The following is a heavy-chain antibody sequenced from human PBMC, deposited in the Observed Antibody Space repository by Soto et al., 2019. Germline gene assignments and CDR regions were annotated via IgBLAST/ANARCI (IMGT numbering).Heavy chain of an antibody. V-gene: IGHV3-23*04. D-gene: IGHD6-13*01. CDR1: GFTFSSYA. CDR3: AKFRDSSWYSDY. Sequence: EVQLVESGGGLVQPGGSLRLSCAGSGFTFSSYAMSWVRQAPGKGLEWVSTISGDAGNTYYADSVKGRFTISRDNSKNTLSLQMNSLRAEDTAIYYCAKFRDSSWYSDYWGQGTLVTVSS. CDR2: ISGDAGNT. J-gene: IGHJ4*02.